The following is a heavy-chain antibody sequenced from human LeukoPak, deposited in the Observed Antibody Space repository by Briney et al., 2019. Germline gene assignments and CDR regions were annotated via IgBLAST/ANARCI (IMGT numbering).Heavy chain of an antibody. CDR1: GFTFSSYA. D-gene: IGHD5-18*01. Sequence: GGSLRLSCAASGFTFSSYAMSWVRQAPGKGLEWLSIIYSGGNTYYADSGKGRFTISRDNSKNTVFLQMNSLRAEDTAVYYCARVIVDTGYDAFDIWGQGTMVTVSS. CDR3: ARVIVDTGYDAFDI. V-gene: IGHV3-66*01. CDR2: IYSGGNT. J-gene: IGHJ3*02.